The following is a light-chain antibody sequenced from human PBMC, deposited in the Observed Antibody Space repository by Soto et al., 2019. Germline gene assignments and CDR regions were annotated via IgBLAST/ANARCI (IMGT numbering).Light chain of an antibody. Sequence: EIVLTQSPGTLSLSPGERATLSCRASQSVSSSYLAWYQQKPGQAPRLLIYGASSRATGIPDRFSGSGSGTDFTLTISRLEPEDFAVYYCQRYGSSPPWTFGQGTKGEIK. J-gene: IGKJ1*01. CDR2: GAS. CDR1: QSVSSSY. V-gene: IGKV3-20*01. CDR3: QRYGSSPPWT.